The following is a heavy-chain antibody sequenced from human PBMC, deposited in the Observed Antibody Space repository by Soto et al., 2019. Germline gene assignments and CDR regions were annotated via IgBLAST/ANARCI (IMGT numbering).Heavy chain of an antibody. Sequence: SETLSLTCAVSGYSISSGYYWGWIRQPPGKGLEWIGSIYHSGSTYYNPSLKSRVTISGDKSKNQFSLQMSTVTAADTAVYYCARDGLLRFLDWLPYYYGMDFWGQGTMVTVYS. D-gene: IGHD3-3*01. CDR3: ARDGLLRFLDWLPYYYGMDF. CDR1: GYSISSGYY. CDR2: IYHSGST. V-gene: IGHV4-38-2*02. J-gene: IGHJ6*02.